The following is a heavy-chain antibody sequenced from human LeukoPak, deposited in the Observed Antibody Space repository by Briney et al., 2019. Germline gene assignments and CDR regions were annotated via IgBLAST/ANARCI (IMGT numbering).Heavy chain of an antibody. CDR1: GFTFTDYY. Sequence: GGSLRLSCAASGFTFTDYYMAWIRQAPGKGLEWVSYISSSGTAYHADSVKGRFTIYRDNDKSSVHLQMNTLRAEDTAVYYCVRSKWELDYWGQGTLVTVSS. CDR3: VRSKWELDY. CDR2: ISSSGTA. D-gene: IGHD1-26*01. J-gene: IGHJ4*02. V-gene: IGHV3-11*01.